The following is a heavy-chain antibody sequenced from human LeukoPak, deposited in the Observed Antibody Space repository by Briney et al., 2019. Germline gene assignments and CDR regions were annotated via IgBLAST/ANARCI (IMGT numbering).Heavy chain of an antibody. D-gene: IGHD6-13*01. J-gene: IGHJ4*02. CDR2: IYTSGST. CDR1: GGSISSYY. CDR3: ARLAAAGRLDY. Sequence: SETLSLTCTVSGGSISSYYWSWIRQPPGKVLEWIGYIYTSGSTNYNPSLKSRVTISVDTSKNQFSLKLSSVTAADTAVYYCARLAAAGRLDYWGQGTLVTVSS. V-gene: IGHV4-4*09.